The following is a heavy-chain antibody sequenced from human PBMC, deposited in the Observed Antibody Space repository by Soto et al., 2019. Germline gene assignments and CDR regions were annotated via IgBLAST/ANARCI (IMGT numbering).Heavy chain of an antibody. CDR1: GYTFTSYD. V-gene: IGHV1-8*01. D-gene: IGHD6-13*01. J-gene: IGHJ6*02. Sequence: ASVKVSCKGSGYTFTSYDINWVRQATGQGLEWMGWRNPNSGNRGYAQKFQGRVTMTRNTSISTAYMELSSLRSEDTAVYYCARRGYSSSWYYYYYYGMDVWGQGTTVTVSS. CDR2: RNPNSGNR. CDR3: ARRGYSSSWYYYYYYGMDV.